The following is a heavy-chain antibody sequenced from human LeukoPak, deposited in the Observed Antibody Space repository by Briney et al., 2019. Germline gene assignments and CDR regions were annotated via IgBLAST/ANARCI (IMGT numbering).Heavy chain of an antibody. CDR3: ARNGDGYKGYVVDY. CDR1: GGSISGYY. CDR2: IYSSGST. J-gene: IGHJ4*02. Sequence: SETLSLTCTVSGGSISGYYWSWIRQSPGKGLEWIGYIYSSGSTIYNPSLKSRVTMSVDTPNNQVSLKLSSVTAADTAVYYCARNGDGYKGYVVDYWGQGILVTVAS. V-gene: IGHV4-59*01. D-gene: IGHD5-24*01.